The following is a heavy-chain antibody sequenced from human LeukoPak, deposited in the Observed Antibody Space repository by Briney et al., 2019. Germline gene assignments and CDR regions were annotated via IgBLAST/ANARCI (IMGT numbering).Heavy chain of an antibody. Sequence: GGSLRLSCAASGFTFSSYAMSWVRQAPGKGPEWVSAISGSGGSTYYADSVKGRFTISRDNSKNTLYLQMNSLRAEDTAVYYCAKDLLSSGWYDYWGQGTLVTVSS. V-gene: IGHV3-23*01. CDR1: GFTFSSYA. D-gene: IGHD6-19*01. CDR2: ISGSGGST. J-gene: IGHJ4*02. CDR3: AKDLLSSGWYDY.